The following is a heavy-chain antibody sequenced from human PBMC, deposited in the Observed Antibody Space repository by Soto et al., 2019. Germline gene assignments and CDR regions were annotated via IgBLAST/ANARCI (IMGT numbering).Heavy chain of an antibody. V-gene: IGHV4-59*01. Sequence: CTVSGGSISSYYWSWIRQPPGKGLEWIGYIYYSGSTNYNPSLKSRVTISVDTSKNQFSLKLSSVTAADTAVYYCARVVLERLFNWFDPWGQGTLVTVSS. CDR1: GGSISSYY. CDR2: IYYSGST. D-gene: IGHD1-1*01. CDR3: ARVVLERLFNWFDP. J-gene: IGHJ5*02.